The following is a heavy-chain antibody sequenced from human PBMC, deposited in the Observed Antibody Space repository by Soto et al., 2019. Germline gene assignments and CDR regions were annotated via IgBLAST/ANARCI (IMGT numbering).Heavy chain of an antibody. CDR1: GGSISSSSHY. J-gene: IGHJ5*02. D-gene: IGHD6-19*01. CDR2: IYYSGST. CDR3: ARHTYSSGFNWFDP. V-gene: IGHV4-39*01. Sequence: PSETLSLTCTVSGGSISSSSHYWGWIRQPPGKGLEWIGSIYYSGSTYYNPSLKSRVTISVDTSKNQFSLKLSSVTAADTAVYYCARHTYSSGFNWFDPWGQGTLVTVSS.